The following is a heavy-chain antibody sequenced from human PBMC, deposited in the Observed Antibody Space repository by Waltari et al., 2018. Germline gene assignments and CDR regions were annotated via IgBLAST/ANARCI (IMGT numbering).Heavy chain of an antibody. CDR3: ARDTYYYDSSGYYDY. Sequence: QVQLQESGPGLVKPSETLSPTCTVSGGSISSYYWSWIRPPPGKGLEWIGYIYYSGSTNYNPSLKSRVTISVDTSKNQFSLKLSSVTAADTAVYYCARDTYYYDSSGYYDYWGQGTLVTVSS. J-gene: IGHJ4*02. CDR2: IYYSGST. V-gene: IGHV4-59*01. D-gene: IGHD3-22*01. CDR1: GGSISSYY.